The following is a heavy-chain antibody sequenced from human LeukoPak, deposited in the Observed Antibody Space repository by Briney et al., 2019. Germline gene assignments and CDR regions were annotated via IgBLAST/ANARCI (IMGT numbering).Heavy chain of an antibody. V-gene: IGHV5-51*01. CDR3: ARRIGYSSGWPPDAFDI. J-gene: IGHJ3*02. CDR1: GYSFTTYW. Sequence: GESLKISCKVSGYSFTTYWVGWVRQMPGKGLEWMGIIYPGDSDTRYSPSYQGQVTISADKSISTAYLQWRSLKASDTAMYYCARRIGYSSGWPPDAFDIWGQGTKVTVSS. D-gene: IGHD6-19*01. CDR2: IYPGDSDT.